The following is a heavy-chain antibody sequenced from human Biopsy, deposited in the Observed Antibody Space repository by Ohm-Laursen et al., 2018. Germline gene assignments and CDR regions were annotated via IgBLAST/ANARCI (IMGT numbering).Heavy chain of an antibody. V-gene: IGHV1-2*02. D-gene: IGHD3-16*02. J-gene: IGHJ3*01. CDR3: ARDIMNPIGGLVARSDVFDV. CDR1: GDTFTDYF. CDR2: ISPSSGGT. Sequence: ASVKVSCKASGDTFTDYFLHWVRQAPGQGPEWMGWISPSSGGTNYAQKLQGRVTMIRDTSATTGYMELSSLRSDDTAVYYWARDIMNPIGGLVARSDVFDVWGQGTMVTVSS.